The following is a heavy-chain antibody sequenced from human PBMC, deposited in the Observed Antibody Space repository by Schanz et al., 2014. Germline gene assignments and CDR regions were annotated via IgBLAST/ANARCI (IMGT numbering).Heavy chain of an antibody. Sequence: QLQLQESGSGLVKPSQTLSLTCAVSGGSISRGFYSWNWIRQPPGRGLEWIGCIYYSGSTYYNPSLKTRVPISRDGSKDRSSLSLNSVTAADTAVYYCAREDRYYHGLDVWGQGTTVTVS. V-gene: IGHV4-30-2*01. CDR1: GGSISRGFYS. CDR2: IYYSGST. J-gene: IGHJ6*02. CDR3: AREDRYYHGLDV.